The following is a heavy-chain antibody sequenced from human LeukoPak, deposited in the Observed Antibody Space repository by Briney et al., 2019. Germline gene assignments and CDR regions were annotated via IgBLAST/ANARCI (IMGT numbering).Heavy chain of an antibody. V-gene: IGHV1-69*05. D-gene: IGHD3-22*01. CDR3: ARSYDSSGYLNFDY. J-gene: IGHJ4*02. Sequence: GASVKVSCKASGGTFSSYAISWVRQAPGQGLEWMGGIIPIFGTANYAQKFQGRVTITTDESTSTAYMELSSLRSEDTAVYYCARSYDSSGYLNFDYWGQGTLVTVSS. CDR1: GGTFSSYA. CDR2: IIPIFGTA.